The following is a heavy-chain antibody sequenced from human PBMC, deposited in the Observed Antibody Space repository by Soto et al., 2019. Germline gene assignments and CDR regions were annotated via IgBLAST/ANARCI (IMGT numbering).Heavy chain of an antibody. Sequence: QLQLQESGPGLVKPSQTLSLTCTVSGDSMSSGDYYWNWIRQHPGKGLEWIGYISYSGRTHYTPSVMSRVTISQDTSKNQFSLTLTSVTAADTAVYYCARVRDYGSGNFDYWGQGSLVTVSS. J-gene: IGHJ4*02. V-gene: IGHV4-31*03. CDR3: ARVRDYGSGNFDY. CDR2: ISYSGRT. D-gene: IGHD3-10*01. CDR1: GDSMSSGDYY.